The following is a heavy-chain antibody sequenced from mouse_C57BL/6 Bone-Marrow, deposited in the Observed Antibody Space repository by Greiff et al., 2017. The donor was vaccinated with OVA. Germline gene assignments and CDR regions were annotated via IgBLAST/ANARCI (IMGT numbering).Heavy chain of an antibody. Sequence: EVQLQQSGAELVRPGASVKLSCTVSGFNIKDDYIHWVKQRPEQGLEWIGWIDPESYDTEYASQFQGKATLTADTSSNTAYLQLSSLTSEYTAVYYCTKIAYWGQGTLVTVSA. J-gene: IGHJ3*01. CDR1: GFNIKDDY. V-gene: IGHV14-4*01. CDR3: TKIAY. CDR2: IDPESYDT.